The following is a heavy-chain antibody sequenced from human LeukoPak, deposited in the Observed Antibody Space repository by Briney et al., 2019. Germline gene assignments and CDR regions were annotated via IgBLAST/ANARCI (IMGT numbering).Heavy chain of an antibody. Sequence: ASVKVSCKASGYTFTSYDINWVRQATGQGLEWMGWMNPNSGNTGYAQKFQGRVTMTRNTSISTAYMELSGLRSEDTAVYYCARARLPYYDFWSGYNHYDYWGQGTLVTVSS. CDR3: ARARLPYYDFWSGYNHYDY. V-gene: IGHV1-8*01. CDR2: MNPNSGNT. CDR1: GYTFTSYD. J-gene: IGHJ4*02. D-gene: IGHD3-3*01.